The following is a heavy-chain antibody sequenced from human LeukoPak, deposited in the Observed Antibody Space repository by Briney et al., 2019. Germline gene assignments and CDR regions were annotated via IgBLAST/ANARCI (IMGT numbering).Heavy chain of an antibody. J-gene: IGHJ4*02. CDR1: GFTFSSYS. V-gene: IGHV3-21*01. Sequence: SGGSLRLSCAASGFTFSSYSMNWIRQAPGKGLEWVSSISGSGEFIYYGDSVKGRVTISRDNGKNSLYLQMNSVRPEDMAVYYCARDDSHGYHFFDSWGRGTLVTVSS. CDR3: ARDDSHGYHFFDS. CDR2: ISGSGEFI. D-gene: IGHD3-22*01.